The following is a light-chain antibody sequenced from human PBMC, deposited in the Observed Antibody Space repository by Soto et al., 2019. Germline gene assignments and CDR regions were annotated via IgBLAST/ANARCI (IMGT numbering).Light chain of an antibody. CDR1: SSSSHIGHQS. J-gene: IGLJ1*01. CDR3: GTWDTGLRAYV. V-gene: IGLV1-51*01. Sequence: QSVVTQPPSVSAAPGQKVTISCSGSSSSSHIGHQSVSWYQHLPGTAPKLLIYDNDQRPSGIPARFSGSKSATSATLDITGLQTRDEADYYCGTWDTGLRAYVLGTGTKLTVL. CDR2: DND.